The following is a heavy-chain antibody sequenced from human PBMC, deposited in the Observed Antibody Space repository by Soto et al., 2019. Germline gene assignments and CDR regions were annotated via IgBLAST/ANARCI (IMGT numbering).Heavy chain of an antibody. CDR2: INSDGSST. CDR1: GFTFSSYW. D-gene: IGHD3-9*01. J-gene: IGHJ6*03. Sequence: GGSLRLSCAASGFTFSSYWMHWVRQAPGKGLVWVSRINSDGSSTSYADSVKGRFTISRDNAKNTLYLQMNSLRAEDTAVYYCARDGLPHYYDISTGYRGFMDVWGKGTTVTVSS. CDR3: ARDGLPHYYDISTGYRGFMDV. V-gene: IGHV3-74*01.